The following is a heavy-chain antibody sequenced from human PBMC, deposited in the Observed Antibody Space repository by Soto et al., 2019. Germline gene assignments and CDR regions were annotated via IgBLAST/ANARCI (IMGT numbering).Heavy chain of an antibody. CDR2: ISSSSSTI. Sequence: GGSLRLSCAASGFTFSSYSMNWVRQAPGKGLEWVSYISSSSSTIYYADSVKGRFTISRDNAKNSLYLQMNSLRDEDTAVYYCASDLVGASDSYGLDVWGQGTPVTVSS. CDR1: GFTFSSYS. J-gene: IGHJ6*02. D-gene: IGHD1-26*01. CDR3: ASDLVGASDSYGLDV. V-gene: IGHV3-48*02.